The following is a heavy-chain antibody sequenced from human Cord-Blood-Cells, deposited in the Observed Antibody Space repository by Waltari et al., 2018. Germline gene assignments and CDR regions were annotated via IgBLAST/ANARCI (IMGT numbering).Heavy chain of an antibody. V-gene: IGHV3-53*01. D-gene: IGHD6-19*01. CDR1: GFTGSSNY. CDR3: ATNMGAVAGTFDY. CDR2: IDSGGST. J-gene: IGHJ4*02. Sequence: EVQLVESGGGLIQPGGSLRLSCAAYGFTGSSNYTSWVRQAPGKGLEWVSVIDSGGSTYYADSVKGRFTISRDNSKNTLYLQMNSLRAEDTAVYYCATNMGAVAGTFDYWGQGTLVTVSS.